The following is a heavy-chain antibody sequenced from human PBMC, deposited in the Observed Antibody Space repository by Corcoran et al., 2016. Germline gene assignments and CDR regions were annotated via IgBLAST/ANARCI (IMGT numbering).Heavy chain of an antibody. CDR3: ARGLAVGDYFKG. D-gene: IGHD4-17*01. V-gene: IGHV4-34*01. CDR2: INHSGST. J-gene: IGHJ4*02. Sequence: QVQLQQWGAGLLKPSETLSLTCAVYGGSFSGYYWSWIRQPPGKGLEWIGEINHSGSTNYNPSLKSRVTMSVDTSKNQFSLKLSSVTAADKAEYYCARGLAVGDYFKGWGQGTLVTVSS. CDR1: GGSFSGYY.